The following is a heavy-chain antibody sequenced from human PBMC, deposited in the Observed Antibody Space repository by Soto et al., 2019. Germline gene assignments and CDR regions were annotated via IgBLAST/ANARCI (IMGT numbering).Heavy chain of an antibody. CDR2: INPNSGGT. CDR1: GYTFTGYY. CDR3: ARGDSSSSFYYYMDV. V-gene: IGHV1-2*04. Sequence: ASLKVSCKASGYTFTGYYMHWVRQAPGQGLEWMGWINPNSGGTNYAQKFQGWVTMTRDTSISTAYMELSRLRSDDTAVYYCARGDSSSSFYYYMDVWGKGTTVTVS. J-gene: IGHJ6*03. D-gene: IGHD6-6*01.